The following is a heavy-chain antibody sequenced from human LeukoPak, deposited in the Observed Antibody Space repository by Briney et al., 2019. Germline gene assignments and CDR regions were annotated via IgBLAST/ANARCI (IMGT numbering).Heavy chain of an antibody. CDR3: ARGGQLVPIHY. CDR1: GGTFSSYA. CDR2: ISAYNGNT. J-gene: IGHJ4*02. Sequence: ASVKVSCKASGGTFSSYAISWVRQAPGQGLEWMGWISAYNGNTNYAQKLQGRVAMTTDTSTSTAYMELRSLRSDDTAVYYCARGGQLVPIHYWGQGTLVTVSS. D-gene: IGHD6-13*01. V-gene: IGHV1-18*01.